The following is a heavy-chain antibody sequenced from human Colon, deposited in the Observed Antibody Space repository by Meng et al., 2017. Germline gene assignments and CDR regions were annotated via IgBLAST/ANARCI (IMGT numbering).Heavy chain of an antibody. J-gene: IGHJ4*02. Sequence: EVQLVESGGGLVKPGGCMRLSCVASGFTFSRYAMNGVRQASGKGLEWVSSISFSGSYIYYADSVRCRFTISRDNAKNSVYLQMNSLRAEDTAVYYCARDLSSGSYGGGFDYWGQGTLVTVSS. CDR3: ARDLSSGSYGGGFDY. CDR2: ISFSGSYI. V-gene: IGHV3-21*01. D-gene: IGHD1-26*01. CDR1: GFTFSRYA.